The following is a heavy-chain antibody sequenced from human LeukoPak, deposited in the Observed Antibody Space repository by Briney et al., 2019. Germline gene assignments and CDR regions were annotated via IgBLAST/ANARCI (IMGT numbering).Heavy chain of an antibody. V-gene: IGHV4-4*07. CDR1: GGSIKSYY. CDR3: ARVADRFGYNYGIDEYFDY. CDR2: IYTSGTT. J-gene: IGHJ4*02. Sequence: PAETLSLTCTVSGGSIKSYYWSRIRQPAGEGLEWLGHIYTSGTTNYAPSLNSRVTMSVDTSKNQFSLRLASVTAADTAVYYCARVADRFGYNYGIDEYFDYWGQGTLVTVSS. D-gene: IGHD5-18*01.